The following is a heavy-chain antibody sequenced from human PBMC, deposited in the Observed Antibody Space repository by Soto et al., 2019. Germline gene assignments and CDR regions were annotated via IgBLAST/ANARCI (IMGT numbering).Heavy chain of an antibody. V-gene: IGHV4-31*03. CDR1: GASISSGAYF. CDR2: IDYSVRTTYT. J-gene: IGHJ6*02. CDR3: ARDKGPDTYGQTRIRDDSSAMDV. Sequence: QVQLQGSGPRLVKPSQTLSLTCSVSGASISSGAYFWTWIRHHPGKGLEWIGYIDYSVRTTYTYQNPYPQKRVTISVDTSKNLFSLRLTSVTAADTATYYCARDKGPDTYGQTRIRDDSSAMDVWGQGTTVIVSS. D-gene: IGHD5-18*01.